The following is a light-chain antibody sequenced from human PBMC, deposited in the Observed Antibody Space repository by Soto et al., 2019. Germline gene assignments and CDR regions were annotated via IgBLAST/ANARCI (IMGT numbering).Light chain of an antibody. CDR1: QSLLYRNGNNY. CDR2: LGS. Sequence: EIVMTQSPLSLPVTPGEPASISCRSSQSLLYRNGNNYLDWYLQKPGQSPQVLIYLGSNRASGGPDRFSGSGSGTDFTLKISRVEAEDVGLYYCMQALQTPLTFGGGTRLEI. J-gene: IGKJ4*01. V-gene: IGKV2-28*01. CDR3: MQALQTPLT.